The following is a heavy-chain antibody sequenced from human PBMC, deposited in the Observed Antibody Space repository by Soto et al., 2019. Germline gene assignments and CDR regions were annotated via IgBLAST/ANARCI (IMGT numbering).Heavy chain of an antibody. CDR1: GIAVSSNY. CDR2: IHSGGDT. CDR3: ARSRTGNTYGGMDV. J-gene: IGHJ6*02. D-gene: IGHD1-7*01. V-gene: IGHV3-66*01. Sequence: EVQLVESGGDLVQPGGSLRLSCAASGIAVSSNYMTWARQAPGKGLEWVSIIHSGGDTHYADSVRGRFTISRDNSKNTLYLQMNTLRAEDTAVYYCARSRTGNTYGGMDVWGQGTTVTVSS.